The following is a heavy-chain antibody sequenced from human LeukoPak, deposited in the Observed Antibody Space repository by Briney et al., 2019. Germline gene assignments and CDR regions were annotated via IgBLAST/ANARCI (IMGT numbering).Heavy chain of an antibody. J-gene: IGHJ5*02. CDR1: GYTFTGYY. V-gene: IGHV1-2*02. Sequence: SVKLSCKASGYTFTGYYMHWVRQAPGQGLEWMGWINPNSGGTNYAQKFQGRVTMTRDTSISTAYMELSRLRSDDTAVYYCARDSPPDIVVVPAATNWFDPWGQGTLVTVSS. CDR3: ARDSPPDIVVVPAATNWFDP. D-gene: IGHD2-2*01. CDR2: INPNSGGT.